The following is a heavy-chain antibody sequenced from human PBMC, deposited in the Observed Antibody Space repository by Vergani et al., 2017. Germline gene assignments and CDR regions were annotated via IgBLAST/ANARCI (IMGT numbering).Heavy chain of an antibody. V-gene: IGHV3-11*01. J-gene: IGHJ6*03. CDR2: ISDSGTSI. CDR3: ARGNWNDGFKSYYYMDV. Sequence: VQLLESGGDLVQPGGSLRLSCAASGFTFRDFYMTWIRQVPGKGLEWVSHISDSGTSINYADSVKGRFTVSRDNAKKSLYLQMTSLRVEDTAVYYCARGNWNDGFKSYYYMDVWGKGTTVTVSS. D-gene: IGHD1-1*01. CDR1: GFTFRDFY.